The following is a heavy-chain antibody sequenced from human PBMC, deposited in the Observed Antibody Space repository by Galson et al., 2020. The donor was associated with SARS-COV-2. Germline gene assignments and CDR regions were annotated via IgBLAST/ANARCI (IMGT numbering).Heavy chain of an antibody. CDR1: GGSISSSSYY. D-gene: IGHD6-19*01. V-gene: IGHV4-39*07. J-gene: IGHJ4*02. CDR2: IYYSGST. CDR3: ARDEGYTSGWAVGGRD. Sequence: SETLSLTCTVSGGSISSSSYYWGWIRQPPGKGLEWIGSIYYSGSTYYNPSLKSRVTISVDTSKNQFSLKLSSVTAADTAVYYCARDEGYTSGWAVGGRDWGQGTLVTVSS.